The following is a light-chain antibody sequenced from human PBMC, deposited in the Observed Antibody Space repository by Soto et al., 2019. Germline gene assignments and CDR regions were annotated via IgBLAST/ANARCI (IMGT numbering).Light chain of an antibody. Sequence: QSALTQPASVSGSPGQSITISCTGVSSDVGGYKYVSWYQQHPGKAPKVMIYEISKRPSGVSNRFSGSKSGNTASLTISGLQAEDEADYYCNSYTSSSTLVFGGGTQLTVL. CDR1: SSDVGGYKY. V-gene: IGLV2-14*01. CDR2: EIS. CDR3: NSYTSSSTLV. J-gene: IGLJ3*02.